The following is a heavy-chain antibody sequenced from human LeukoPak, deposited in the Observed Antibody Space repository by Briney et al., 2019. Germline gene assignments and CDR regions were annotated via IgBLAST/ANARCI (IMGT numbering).Heavy chain of an antibody. D-gene: IGHD2-21*02. CDR2: INPNSGGT. CDR1: GYTFTGYY. J-gene: IGHJ4*02. V-gene: IGHV1-2*02. Sequence: ASVKVSCKASGYTFTGYYMHWVRQAPGQGLEWMGWINPNSGGTNYAQKFQGRVTMTRDTSISTAYMELSRPRSDDTALYYCARGKVEGDDFDYWGQGTLVTVSS. CDR3: ARGKVEGDDFDY.